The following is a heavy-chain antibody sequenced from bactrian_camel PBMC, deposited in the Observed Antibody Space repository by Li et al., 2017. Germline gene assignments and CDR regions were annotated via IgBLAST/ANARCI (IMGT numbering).Heavy chain of an antibody. D-gene: IGHD5*01. Sequence: VQLVESGGGSVQAGGSLKLSCAASGTGDGSELKCRAWFRQAPGEEREGVANIDYDGTTYYRDSVKGRFTISKDNADNTLYLQMNCLNPEDTGTYTCAAGQGVGWCLDVIRVGAEADFDYWGQGTQVTVS. J-gene: IGHJ6*01. CDR3: AAGQGVGWCLDVIRVGAEADFDY. CDR2: IDYDGTT. V-gene: IGHV3S53*01. CDR1: GTGDGSELKC.